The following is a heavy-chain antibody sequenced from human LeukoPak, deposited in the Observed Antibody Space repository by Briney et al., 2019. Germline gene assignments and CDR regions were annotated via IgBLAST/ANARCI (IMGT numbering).Heavy chain of an antibody. CDR1: GYSFTNYW. CDR3: ARHGVAGDYYFDY. D-gene: IGHD6-19*01. CDR2: IYPGDSDT. V-gene: IGHV5-51*01. J-gene: IGHJ4*02. Sequence: GESLKISCKGSGYSFTNYWIGWVRQMPGKGLEWMGIIYPGDSDTRYSPSFQGQVTISADKSISTAYLQWSSLTASDTAMYYCARHGVAGDYYFDYWGQGTLVTVSS.